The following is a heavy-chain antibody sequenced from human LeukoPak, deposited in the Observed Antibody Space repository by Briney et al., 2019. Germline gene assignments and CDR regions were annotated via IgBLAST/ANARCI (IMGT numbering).Heavy chain of an antibody. CDR2: IYYSGST. CDR3: AREVRDSSSETSDY. J-gene: IGHJ4*02. D-gene: IGHD6-6*01. Sequence: KFSETLSLTCTVSGDSISSGDYYWSWIRQPAGKGLEWIGSIYYSGSTYYNPSLKSRVTISVDTSKNQFSLKLSSVTAADTAVYYCAREVRDSSSETSDYWGQGALVTVSS. CDR1: GDSISSGDYY. V-gene: IGHV4-39*07.